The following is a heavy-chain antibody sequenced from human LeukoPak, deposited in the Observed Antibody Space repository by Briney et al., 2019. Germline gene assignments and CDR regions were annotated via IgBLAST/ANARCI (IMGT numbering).Heavy chain of an antibody. CDR3: ARGSGWYPH. CDR1: GXSVTSTN. Sequence: PSETLSLTCDVSGXSVTSTNWWTWVRQPPGKGLEWIGYISYSGDTKYNPSLKSRLCMSVDTSKNQCSLMLTSVTAADTAVYYCARGSGWYPHWGQGTLVTVSS. V-gene: IGHV4-4*02. J-gene: IGHJ1*01. D-gene: IGHD6-19*01. CDR2: ISYSGDT.